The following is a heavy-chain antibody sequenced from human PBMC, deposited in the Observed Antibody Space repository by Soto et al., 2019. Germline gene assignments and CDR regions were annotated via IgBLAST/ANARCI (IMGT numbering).Heavy chain of an antibody. CDR3: APSRLRSGMDV. J-gene: IGHJ6*02. Sequence: GGSLRLSCAASGFTFSSYGMHWVRQAPGKGLEWVAVISYDGSNKYYADSVKGRFTISRDNSKNTLYLQMNSLRAEDTAVYYCAPSRLRSGMDVWGQGTTVTVS. CDR1: GFTFSSYG. D-gene: IGHD2-2*01. V-gene: IGHV3-30*03. CDR2: ISYDGSNK.